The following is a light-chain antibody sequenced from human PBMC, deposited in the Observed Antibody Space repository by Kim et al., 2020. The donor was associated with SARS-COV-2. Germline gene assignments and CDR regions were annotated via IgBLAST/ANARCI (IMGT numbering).Light chain of an antibody. V-gene: IGLV3-19*01. CDR3: NSRDSNANVV. CDR1: SLRSYY. Sequence: VLTQDHAVSVALGQTVRITCQGDSLRSYYATWYQQKPGQVPILVIYGKNNRPSGLPDRFSASSSGNTTSLTSTGTQTVDEADYYFNSRDSNANVVYGGGTKLTVL. CDR2: GKN. J-gene: IGLJ2*01.